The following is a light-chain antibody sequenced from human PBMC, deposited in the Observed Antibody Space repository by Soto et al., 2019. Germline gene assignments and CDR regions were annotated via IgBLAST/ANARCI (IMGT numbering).Light chain of an antibody. J-gene: IGKJ4*01. Sequence: DIQMTQSASSLPASVGDTVTISCQASQDISKYLNWFQQKPGKAPKLLIYDVFNVETGVPSRFSGRGSGTDFTLIISNLQPEDFATYYCQQYDQLPITFGGGT. CDR2: DVF. CDR3: QQYDQLPIT. V-gene: IGKV1-33*01. CDR1: QDISKY.